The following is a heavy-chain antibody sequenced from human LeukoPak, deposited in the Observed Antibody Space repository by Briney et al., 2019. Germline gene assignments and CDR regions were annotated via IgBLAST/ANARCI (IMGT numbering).Heavy chain of an antibody. D-gene: IGHD3-9*01. CDR2: INHSGST. V-gene: IGHV4-34*01. J-gene: IGHJ5*02. CDR1: GGSFSGYY. Sequence: SETLSLTCAVYGGSFSGYYWSRIRQPPGKGLEWIGEINHSGSTNYNPSLKSRVTISVDTSKNQFSLKLSSVTAADTAVYYCARLRQLRYFDWLVPWGQGTLVTVSS. CDR3: ARLRQLRYFDWLVP.